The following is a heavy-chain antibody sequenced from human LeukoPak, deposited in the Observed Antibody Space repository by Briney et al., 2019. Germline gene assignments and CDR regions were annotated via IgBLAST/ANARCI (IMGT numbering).Heavy chain of an antibody. J-gene: IGHJ4*02. CDR3: AREILPGFRYDSSGYHPFDY. V-gene: IGHV4-38-2*02. CDR1: GYSISSGYY. D-gene: IGHD3-22*01. CDR2: IYHSGST. Sequence: KPSETLSLTCTVSGYSISSGYYWGWIRQPPGKGLEWIGSIYHSGSTYYNPSLKSRVTISVDTSKNQFSLKLSSVTAADTAVYYCAREILPGFRYDSSGYHPFDYWGQGTLVTVSS.